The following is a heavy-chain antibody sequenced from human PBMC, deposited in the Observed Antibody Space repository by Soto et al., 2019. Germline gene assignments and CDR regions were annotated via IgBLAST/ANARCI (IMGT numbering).Heavy chain of an antibody. Sequence: QVQLVQSGAEVKKPGSSVKVSCKASGGTFSSYAIIWVRQAPGHGLEWMGGIIPIFGTANYAQKFQGRVTITADESTSTADMELSSLRSEDTAVYYCARVEYYYYGMDVWGQGTTVTVAS. CDR2: IIPIFGTA. V-gene: IGHV1-69*12. CDR3: ARVEYYYYGMDV. D-gene: IGHD2-15*01. J-gene: IGHJ6*02. CDR1: GGTFSSYA.